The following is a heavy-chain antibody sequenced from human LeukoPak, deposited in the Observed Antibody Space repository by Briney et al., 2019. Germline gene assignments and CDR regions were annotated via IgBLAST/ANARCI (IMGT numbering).Heavy chain of an antibody. J-gene: IGHJ4*02. D-gene: IGHD3-9*01. CDR2: IYSGGST. Sequence: GGSLRLSCAASGFTVSSNYMSWVRQAPGKGLEWVSVIYSGGSTYYADSVKGRFTISRHNSKNTLYLQMNSLRAEDTAVYYCARDLFYDILTDYNYWGQGTLVTVSS. CDR1: GFTVSSNY. CDR3: ARDLFYDILTDYNY. V-gene: IGHV3-53*04.